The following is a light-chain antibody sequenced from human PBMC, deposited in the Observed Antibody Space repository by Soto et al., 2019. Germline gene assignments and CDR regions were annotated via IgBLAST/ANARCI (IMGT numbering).Light chain of an antibody. Sequence: QSVLTRPPSASGSPGQSVTISCIGTSSDVGGYNYVSWYQQHPGKAPKLMIYEVSKRPSGVPDRFSGSKSGNTASLTVSGLQAEDEAAYYCSSYAASNNLGVFGGGTQLTVL. J-gene: IGLJ2*01. V-gene: IGLV2-8*01. CDR3: SSYAASNNLGV. CDR2: EVS. CDR1: SSDVGGYNY.